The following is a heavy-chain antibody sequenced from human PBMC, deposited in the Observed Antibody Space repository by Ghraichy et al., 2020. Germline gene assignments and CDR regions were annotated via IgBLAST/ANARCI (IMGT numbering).Heavy chain of an antibody. D-gene: IGHD1-1*01. Sequence: SETLSLTCAVSGVSISSGGYSWSWIRQPPGKGLEWIGYIYHSGITYYNPSLKSRVTISVDRSKNQFSLKLSSVTAADTAVYYCARDLWNGFDPLGQGTLVTVSS. J-gene: IGHJ5*02. V-gene: IGHV4-30-2*01. CDR1: GVSISSGGYS. CDR3: ARDLWNGFDP. CDR2: IYHSGIT.